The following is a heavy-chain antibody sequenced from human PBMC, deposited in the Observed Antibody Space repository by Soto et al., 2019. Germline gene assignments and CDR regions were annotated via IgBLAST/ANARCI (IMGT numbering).Heavy chain of an antibody. Sequence: GGSLRLSCAPSGFTFADYAMHCVRQAPGKGLEGVSGIICSCRSVACADSVKGRFTISRDNAKNSQYLTMNSLRAEDAALYYGAKGGAVRGHYYYYYGMDVCCQGTTVTV. CDR2: IICSCRSV. D-gene: IGHD3-10*01. CDR1: GFTFADYA. J-gene: IGHJ6*02. CDR3: AKGGAVRGHYYYYYGMDV. V-gene: IGHV3-9*01.